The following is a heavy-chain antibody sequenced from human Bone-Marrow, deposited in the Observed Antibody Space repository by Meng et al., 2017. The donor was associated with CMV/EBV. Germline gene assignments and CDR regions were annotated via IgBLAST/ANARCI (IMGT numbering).Heavy chain of an antibody. D-gene: IGHD3-16*01. CDR2: ISSSSSYI. V-gene: IGHV3-21*01. Sequence: EVQLVESGGGLVKPGGSLRLACVASGFTFSSYSMNWVRQAPGKGLEWVSSISSSSSYIYYADSVKGRFTISRDNAKNSLYLQMNSLRAEDTAVYYCARLFYDYVWGSYPYYFDYWGQGTLVTVSS. CDR3: ARLFYDYVWGSYPYYFDY. CDR1: GFTFSSYS. J-gene: IGHJ4*02.